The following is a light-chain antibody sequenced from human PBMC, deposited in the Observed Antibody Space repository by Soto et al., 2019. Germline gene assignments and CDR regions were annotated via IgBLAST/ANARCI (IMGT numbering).Light chain of an antibody. V-gene: IGLV8-61*01. Sequence: QTVVTLEPSFSVSPGRTVTLTCGLSSGSVSTSYYPSWYQQTPGQAPRTLIYSTNTRSSGVPDRFSGSILGNKAALTITGTQADDEAHYYCALYMGSGIWVFGRGTKLTVL. J-gene: IGLJ3*02. CDR2: STN. CDR3: ALYMGSGIWV. CDR1: SGSVSTSYY.